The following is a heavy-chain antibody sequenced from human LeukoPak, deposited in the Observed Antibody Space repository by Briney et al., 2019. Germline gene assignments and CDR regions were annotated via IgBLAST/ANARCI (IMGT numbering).Heavy chain of an antibody. Sequence: SETLSLTCTVSGGSISSYYWSWIRQAPGKGLEWIGYIYYSGSTSYNPSLKSRVTISVDTSKNQFSLKLSSVTAADTAVYFCAREPMHDDVGYWGQGTLVTVSS. CDR1: GGSISSYY. CDR3: AREPMHDDVGY. J-gene: IGHJ4*02. CDR2: IYYSGST. D-gene: IGHD2-2*01. V-gene: IGHV4-59*01.